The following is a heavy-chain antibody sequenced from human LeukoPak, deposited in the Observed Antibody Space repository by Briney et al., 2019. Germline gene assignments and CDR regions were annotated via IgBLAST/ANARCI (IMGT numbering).Heavy chain of an antibody. V-gene: IGHV4-39*01. CDR2: IYYSETT. Sequence: SETLSLTCIVSGDSISRNIFYWAWVRQPPGTGLEWIGSIYYSETTYYNPPLKSRVTMSVDTSKNQFSLSSSSVTAADTALYYCATSSDDFWSGSFDYWGQGIPVTVSS. D-gene: IGHD3-3*01. CDR3: ATSSDDFWSGSFDY. J-gene: IGHJ4*02. CDR1: GDSISRNIFY.